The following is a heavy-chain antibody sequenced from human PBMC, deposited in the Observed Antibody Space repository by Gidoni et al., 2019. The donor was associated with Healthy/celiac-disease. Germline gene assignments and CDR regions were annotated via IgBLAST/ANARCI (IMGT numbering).Heavy chain of an antibody. CDR3: ARDRAVGATVENVDWFDP. Sequence: QVQLVQSGAEVKKPGASVKVSCKASGYTFTSYYMHWVRQAPGQGLEWMGIINPSGGSTSYAQKFQGRVTMTRDTSTSTVYMELSSLRSEDTAVYYCARDRAVGATVENVDWFDPWGQGTLVTVSS. D-gene: IGHD1-26*01. CDR2: INPSGGST. CDR1: GYTFTSYY. V-gene: IGHV1-46*01. J-gene: IGHJ5*02.